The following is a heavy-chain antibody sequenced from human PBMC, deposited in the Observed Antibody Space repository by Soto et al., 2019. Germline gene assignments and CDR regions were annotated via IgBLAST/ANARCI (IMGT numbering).Heavy chain of an antibody. D-gene: IGHD3-10*01. CDR2: INHSGST. J-gene: IGHJ6*02. V-gene: IGHV4-34*01. Sequence: SERRSLTCAVYGGSFSGYYWSWIRQPPGKWLEWMGEINHSGSTNYNPSLWSRVTISVDTSKKQFSLKLSSVTAAGTAVYYCARGRGLLWFGELYIKAQYAYYYYGMDVWGQGTTVTVSS. CDR3: ARGRGLLWFGELYIKAQYAYYYYGMDV. CDR1: GGSFSGYY.